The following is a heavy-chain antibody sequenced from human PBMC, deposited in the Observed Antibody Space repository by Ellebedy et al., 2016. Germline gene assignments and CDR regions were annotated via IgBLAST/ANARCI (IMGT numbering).Heavy chain of an antibody. D-gene: IGHD1-26*01. CDR1: GYTFISYY. Sequence: ASVKVSCKASGYTFISYYMHWVRQAPGQGLEWMGVINPNGGTTSYAQRFQGRVTITADESTSTAYMELSSLRSEDTAVYYCARDGVGARRNFDYWGQGTLVTVSS. CDR3: ARDGVGARRNFDY. V-gene: IGHV1-46*01. J-gene: IGHJ4*02. CDR2: INPNGGTT.